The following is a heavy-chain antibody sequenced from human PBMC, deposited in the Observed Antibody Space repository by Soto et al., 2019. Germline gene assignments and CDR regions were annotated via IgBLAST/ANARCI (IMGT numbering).Heavy chain of an antibody. Sequence: SLRLSCADSGFILRNYWMSWVRQAPGMGLQWVASIKEDGSEKYYVDPVKGRLTISRENAKNSLYLQMNSLRAEDTAVYYCARYRSLDPWGQGILVTVSS. V-gene: IGHV3-7*03. CDR1: GFILRNYW. D-gene: IGHD3-16*02. J-gene: IGHJ5*02. CDR3: ARYRSLDP. CDR2: IKEDGSEK.